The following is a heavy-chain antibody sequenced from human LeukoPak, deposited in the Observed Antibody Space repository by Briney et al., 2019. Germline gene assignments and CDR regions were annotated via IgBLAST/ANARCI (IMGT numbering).Heavy chain of an antibody. Sequence: LRLSCAASGFTFSSYAMSWIRQPPGKGLEWIGYIYYSGSTYYNPSLKSRVTISVDTSKDQFSLKLSSVTAADTAVYYCASGSYYDIGGYWGQGTLVTVSS. CDR1: GFTFSSYA. J-gene: IGHJ4*02. D-gene: IGHD3-22*01. CDR3: ASGSYYDIGGY. CDR2: IYYSGST. V-gene: IGHV4-30-4*01.